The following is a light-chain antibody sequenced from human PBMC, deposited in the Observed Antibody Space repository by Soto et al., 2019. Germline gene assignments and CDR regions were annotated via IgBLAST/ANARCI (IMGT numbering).Light chain of an antibody. V-gene: IGKV1-5*01. J-gene: IGKJ1*01. Sequence: DIQMTQSPSTLSASVGDRVTITCRASQSISSWLAWYQKKPGKAPKLLIYNASSVESGVPSRFSGRGAGTVFTLTISRLEPEDFAVYYCQQYGSSGTFGQGTKVDIK. CDR2: NAS. CDR3: QQYGSSGT. CDR1: QSISSW.